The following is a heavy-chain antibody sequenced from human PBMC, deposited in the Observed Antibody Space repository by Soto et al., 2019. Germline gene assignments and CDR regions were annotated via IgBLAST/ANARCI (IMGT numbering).Heavy chain of an antibody. CDR2: INLDGIEK. J-gene: IGHJ6*02. Sequence: EVQLVESGGGLVQPGGSLRLSCAASGFTFRTYWLNWVRQVPGKGLEWVANINLDGIEKNYVDSVKGRFTISRDNARNSLYLQMSSLRAEDTALYYCARDGSTSWYSYDYHGMDVWGQGTTVTVSS. V-gene: IGHV3-7*05. D-gene: IGHD5-18*01. CDR1: GFTFRTYW. CDR3: ARDGSTSWYSYDYHGMDV.